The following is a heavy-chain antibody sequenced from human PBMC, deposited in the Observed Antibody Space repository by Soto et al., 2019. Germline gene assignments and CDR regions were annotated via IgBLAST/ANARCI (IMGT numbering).Heavy chain of an antibody. CDR2: VSYDGRNK. CDR3: ARDRGGYSFFDC. Sequence: LRLSCAGYGFKFSNYAIHWVRQAPGKGLEWVAVVSYDGRNKYYADSVKGRFSISGDNSKNMLFLEMNSLRAEDTAVYYCARDRGGYSFFDCWGQGALVTVSS. D-gene: IGHD3-16*01. CDR1: GFKFSNYA. V-gene: IGHV3-30*04. J-gene: IGHJ4*02.